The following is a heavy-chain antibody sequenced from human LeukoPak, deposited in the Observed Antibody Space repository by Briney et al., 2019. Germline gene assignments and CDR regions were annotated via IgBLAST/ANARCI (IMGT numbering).Heavy chain of an antibody. CDR2: VYPDDSDV. J-gene: IGHJ4*02. V-gene: IGHV5-51*01. D-gene: IGHD2-21*02. CDR1: GYNFSKYW. CDR3: VRNPSGDPQGIDY. Sequence: PGESLKISCKGSGYNFSKYWLGWERQMPGKGLEWMGIVYPDDSDVIYTASFEGHVTISAEKSTNTAYLQWRSLKASDTAMYYGVRNPSGDPQGIDYWGQGTLVTVSS.